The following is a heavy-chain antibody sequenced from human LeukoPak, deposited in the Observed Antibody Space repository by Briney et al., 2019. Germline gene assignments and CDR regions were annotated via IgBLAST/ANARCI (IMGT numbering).Heavy chain of an antibody. Sequence: GGSLRLSCAASGFTFSSYSMNWVRQAPGKGLEWVSYISSSSSTIYYADSVTGRFTISRDNAKNTLYLQMNSLRAEDTAVYYCATDYSNYQPGDNWFDPWGQGTLVTVSS. CDR1: GFTFSSYS. V-gene: IGHV3-48*01. CDR2: ISSSSSTI. J-gene: IGHJ5*02. D-gene: IGHD4-11*01. CDR3: ATDYSNYQPGDNWFDP.